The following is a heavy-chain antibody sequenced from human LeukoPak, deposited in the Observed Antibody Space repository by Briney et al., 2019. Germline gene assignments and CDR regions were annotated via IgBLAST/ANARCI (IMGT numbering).Heavy chain of an antibody. D-gene: IGHD3-10*01. Sequence: GGSLRLSCAASGFTFSDYYMSWIRQAPGKGLEWVSYISSSGNTIYYADSVKGRFTISRDNAKNSLYLQMNSLRAEDTAVYYCARDPTTMVRGVIIGLLPQYYFDYWGQGTLVTVFS. CDR3: ARDPTTMVRGVIIGLLPQYYFDY. CDR2: ISSSGNTI. CDR1: GFTFSDYY. V-gene: IGHV3-11*01. J-gene: IGHJ4*02.